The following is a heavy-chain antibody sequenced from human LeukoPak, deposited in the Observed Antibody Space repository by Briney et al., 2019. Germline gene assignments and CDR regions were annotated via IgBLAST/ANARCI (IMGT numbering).Heavy chain of an antibody. CDR3: AREVFWSGSFATLHFDY. V-gene: IGHV3-21*01. J-gene: IGHJ4*02. D-gene: IGHD3-3*01. Sequence: GGSLRLSCTTAGFNVRAYWMGWVRQAPGNGLEWVSSISSDSNYIYYADSMKGRFTISRDNARNSLYLQMNSLRAEDTAVYYCAREVFWSGSFATLHFDYWGRGTLVPVSS. CDR2: ISSDSNYI. CDR1: GFNVRAYW.